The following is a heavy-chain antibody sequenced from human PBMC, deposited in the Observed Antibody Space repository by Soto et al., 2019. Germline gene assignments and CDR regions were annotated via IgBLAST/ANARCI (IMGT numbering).Heavy chain of an antibody. J-gene: IGHJ4*02. V-gene: IGHV4-31*03. Sequence: SETLSLTCTVSGDSISSGDYYWRWIRQHPGKGLEWIGSIYYSGNTYFDPSLKSRLIISVDTSKNQFSLKLSSVTAADTAVYYCARGGTTFAPSTFDYWGQGTLVTVSP. CDR1: GDSISSGDYY. CDR2: IYYSGNT. D-gene: IGHD3-16*01. CDR3: ARGGTTFAPSTFDY.